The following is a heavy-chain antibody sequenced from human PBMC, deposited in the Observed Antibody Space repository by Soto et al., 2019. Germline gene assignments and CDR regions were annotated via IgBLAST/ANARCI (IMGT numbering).Heavy chain of an antibody. D-gene: IGHD2-2*01. CDR1: GFTFDNYA. CDR2: ISWNSGNT. V-gene: IGHV3-9*03. J-gene: IGHJ4*02. CDR3: ARSPQYVSSTNSRAYFDF. Sequence: DVQLVESGGGLVQPGRSLRLSCAASGFTFDNYAMHWVRQAPGKGLEWVSSISWNSGNTDYAGSVKGRFIISRDSAKNIRYLQMNRLRAEYMALYYCARSPQYVSSTNSRAYFDFWGQGTLVTVSS.